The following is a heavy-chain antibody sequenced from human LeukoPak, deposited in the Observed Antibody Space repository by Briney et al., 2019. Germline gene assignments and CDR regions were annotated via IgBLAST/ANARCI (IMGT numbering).Heavy chain of an antibody. V-gene: IGHV1-2*02. D-gene: IGHD3-22*01. CDR1: SYTFYY. J-gene: IGHJ4*02. CDR3: ASHPPNSGYRH. CDR2: ISPNSGGT. Sequence: ASVKVSCKASSYTFYYMHWVRQAPGQGLEWMGWISPNSGGTNYAQKFQGRVTLTRDTSISIVYMELSSLRSDDTAVYYCASHPPNSGYRHWGQGTLVTVSS.